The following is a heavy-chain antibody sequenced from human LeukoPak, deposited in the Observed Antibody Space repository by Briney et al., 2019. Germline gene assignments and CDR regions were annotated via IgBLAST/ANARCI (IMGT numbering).Heavy chain of an antibody. CDR3: ARGLCSSWRNGVCSYYYGMDV. Sequence: ASVKVSCKASGYTFTSYGISWVRQAPGQGLEWMGWISAYNGNTNYAQKFQGRVTMTRNTSISTAYMELSSLRSEDTAVYYCARGLCSSWRNGVCSYYYGMDVWGQGTTVTVSS. CDR1: GYTFTSYG. D-gene: IGHD2-8*01. J-gene: IGHJ6*02. CDR2: ISAYNGNT. V-gene: IGHV1-18*01.